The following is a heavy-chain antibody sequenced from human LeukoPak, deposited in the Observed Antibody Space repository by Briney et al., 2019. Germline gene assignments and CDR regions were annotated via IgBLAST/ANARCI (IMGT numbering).Heavy chain of an antibody. D-gene: IGHD1-26*01. CDR3: ARSSSGDTWDLIDY. CDR2: TLPIFGTA. V-gene: IGHV1-69*05. J-gene: IGHJ4*02. Sequence: SAKVSCKASGGTFSSYAISWVRQAPGQGLEWMGGTLPIFGTANYPQKFQGRVKITTDESTSTAYMELSSLRSEDTAVYYCARSSSGDTWDLIDYWGQGTLVTVSS. CDR1: GGTFSSYA.